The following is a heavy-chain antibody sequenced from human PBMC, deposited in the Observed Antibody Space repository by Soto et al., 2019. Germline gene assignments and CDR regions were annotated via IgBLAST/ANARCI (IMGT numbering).Heavy chain of an antibody. Sequence: GASVKVSCKASGYTFTSYDINWVRQATGQRLEWIGWIVVGSGNTNYAQKFQERVTITRDMSTSTAYMELSSLRSEDTAVYYCAALVPYYYGSGSYPQPPYYYYYYGMDVWGQGTTVTVSS. J-gene: IGHJ6*02. CDR2: IVVGSGNT. CDR1: GYTFTSYD. V-gene: IGHV1-58*02. CDR3: AALVPYYYGSGSYPQPPYYYYYYGMDV. D-gene: IGHD3-10*01.